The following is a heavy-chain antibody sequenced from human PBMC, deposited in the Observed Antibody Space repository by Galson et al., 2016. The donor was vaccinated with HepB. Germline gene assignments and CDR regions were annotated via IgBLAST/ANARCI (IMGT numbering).Heavy chain of an antibody. CDR1: GLTFRSYG. J-gene: IGHJ4*02. CDR2: ISFDAKNK. D-gene: IGHD2/OR15-2a*01. CDR3: ARKIKGDYFQAVDY. V-gene: IGHV3-30*03. Sequence: SLRLSCAASGLTFRSYGMHWVRQAPGKGLEWVAFISFDAKNKYHAGSVRGRFTISRDNSKNTLYLQMNSLRAEDTAVYYCARKIKGDYFQAVDYWGQGTLVTVSS.